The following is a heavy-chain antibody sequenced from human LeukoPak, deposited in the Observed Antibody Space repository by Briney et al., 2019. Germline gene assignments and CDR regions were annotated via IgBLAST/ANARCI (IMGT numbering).Heavy chain of an antibody. CDR3: AKDFGVVLYYFDY. CDR1: GFTFSSYG. V-gene: IGHV3-30*18. D-gene: IGHD3-3*01. J-gene: IGHJ4*02. Sequence: PGGSLRLSCAASGFTFSSYGMRWVRQAPGKGLEWVAVISYDGSNKYYADSVKGRFTISRANSKNTLYLQMNSLRAEDTAVYYCAKDFGVVLYYFDYWGQGTLVTVSS. CDR2: ISYDGSNK.